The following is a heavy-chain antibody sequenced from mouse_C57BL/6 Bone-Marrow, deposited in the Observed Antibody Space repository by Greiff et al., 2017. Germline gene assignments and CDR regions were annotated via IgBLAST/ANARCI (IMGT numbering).Heavy chain of an antibody. CDR1: GFTFSSYA. D-gene: IGHD1-1*01. Sequence: DVKLVESGEGLVKPGGSLKLSCAASGFTFSSYAMSWVRQTPEKRLEWVAYISSGGDYIYYADTVKGRFTISRDNARNTLYLQMSSLKSEDTAMYYCTRVGKLYYYGSSYGDYAMDYWGQGTSVTVSS. CDR2: ISSGGDYI. V-gene: IGHV5-9-1*02. J-gene: IGHJ4*01. CDR3: TRVGKLYYYGSSYGDYAMDY.